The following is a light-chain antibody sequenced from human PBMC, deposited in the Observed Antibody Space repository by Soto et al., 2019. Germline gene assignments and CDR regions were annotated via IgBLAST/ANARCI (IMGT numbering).Light chain of an antibody. CDR3: QSYDSSLSGYV. Sequence: QSVLTQPPSVSGAPGQGVTISCTGSSSNIGAGYDVHWYQHLPGTAPKLLIYGNTNRPSGVPDRFSGSKSGTSASLAITGLQAEDEADYYCQSYDSSLSGYVFGTGTKVIV. J-gene: IGLJ1*01. CDR2: GNT. V-gene: IGLV1-40*01. CDR1: SSNIGAGYD.